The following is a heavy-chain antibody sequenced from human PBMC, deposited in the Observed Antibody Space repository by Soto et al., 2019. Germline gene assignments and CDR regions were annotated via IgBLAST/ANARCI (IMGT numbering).Heavy chain of an antibody. Sequence: PSETLSLTCTVSGGSISSSSYYWGWIRQPPGKGLEWIGSIYYSGSTYYNPSLKSRVTISVDTSKNQFSLKLSSVTAADTAVCYCARLGGSYRSWFDPWGQGTLVTVSS. CDR1: GGSISSSSYY. D-gene: IGHD1-26*01. CDR2: IYYSGST. V-gene: IGHV4-39*01. CDR3: ARLGGSYRSWFDP. J-gene: IGHJ5*02.